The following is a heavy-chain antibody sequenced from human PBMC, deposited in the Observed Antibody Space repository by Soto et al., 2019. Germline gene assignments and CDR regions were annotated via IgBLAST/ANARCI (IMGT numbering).Heavy chain of an antibody. CDR2: IYNNGGT. CDR3: ARDHIYFYDSSGFRPYAFDM. J-gene: IGHJ3*02. V-gene: IGHV4-59*01. D-gene: IGHD3-22*01. Sequence: TSETLSLTCSVSGDSITSSYWTWIRQPPGKGLEWIGYIYNNGGTNYNPSLKSRVTVSMDTSKNQFSLTLTAVTAADTAVYYCARDHIYFYDSSGFRPYAFDMWGPGTLVTVSS. CDR1: GDSITSSY.